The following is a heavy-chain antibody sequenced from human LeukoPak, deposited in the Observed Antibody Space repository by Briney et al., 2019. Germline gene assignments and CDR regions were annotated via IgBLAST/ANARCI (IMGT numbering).Heavy chain of an antibody. CDR1: GFTFSNYE. V-gene: IGHV3-48*03. CDR2: ISSSGSTI. J-gene: IGHJ6*02. Sequence: GGSLRLSCAASGFTFSNYEMNWVRQAPGKGLEWVSYISSSGSTIYYADSVKGRFTISRDSAKDSPYLQMNSLRAEDTAVYYCARLTVVTATRYYYYGMDVWGQGTTVTVSS. D-gene: IGHD2-21*02. CDR3: ARLTVVTATRYYYYGMDV.